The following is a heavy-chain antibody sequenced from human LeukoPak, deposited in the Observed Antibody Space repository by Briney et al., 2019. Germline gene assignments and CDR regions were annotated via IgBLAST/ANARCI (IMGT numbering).Heavy chain of an antibody. CDR3: ARDRGLYSYGLASWYGMDV. Sequence: SETLSLTCAVYGGSFSGYYWSWIRQPPGKGLEWIGYIYYSGSTNYNPSLKSRVTISVDTSKNQFSLNLSSVTAADTAVYYCARDRGLYSYGLASWYGMDVWGQGTTVTVSS. J-gene: IGHJ6*02. V-gene: IGHV4-59*01. D-gene: IGHD5-18*01. CDR2: IYYSGST. CDR1: GGSFSGYY.